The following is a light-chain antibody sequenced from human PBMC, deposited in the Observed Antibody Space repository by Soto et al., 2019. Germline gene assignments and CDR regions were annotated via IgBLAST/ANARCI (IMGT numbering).Light chain of an antibody. CDR2: AAS. V-gene: IGKV1-39*01. CDR1: QSISSY. J-gene: IGKJ4*01. Sequence: DIQMIQSSSSLSASVGDRVTITCRASQSISSYLNWYQQKPGKAPKLLIYAASSLQSGVPSRFSGSGSGTDFTLTISSLQPEDFATYYCQQSYSTPPVTFGGGTKVDIK. CDR3: QQSYSTPPVT.